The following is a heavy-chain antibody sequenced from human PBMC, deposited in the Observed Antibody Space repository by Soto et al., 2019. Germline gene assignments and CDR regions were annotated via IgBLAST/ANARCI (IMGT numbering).Heavy chain of an antibody. J-gene: IGHJ5*02. Sequence: SETLSLTCAVSGYSISSGYYWGWIRQPPGKGLEWIGSIYHSGSTYYNPSLKSRVTISVDTSKNQFSLKLSSVTAADTAVYYCARYCYDSSGYYYEDNWFDPWGQGTLVTVSS. CDR1: GYSISSGYY. V-gene: IGHV4-38-2*01. CDR3: ARYCYDSSGYYYEDNWFDP. CDR2: IYHSGST. D-gene: IGHD3-22*01.